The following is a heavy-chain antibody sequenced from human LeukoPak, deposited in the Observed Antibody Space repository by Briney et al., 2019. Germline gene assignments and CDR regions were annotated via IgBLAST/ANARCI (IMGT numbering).Heavy chain of an antibody. CDR1: GGSISSSSYY. CDR2: IYYSGST. Sequence: PSETLSLTCTVSGGSISSSSYYWGWIRQPPGKGLEWIGSIYYSGSTYYNPSLKSRVTISVDTSKNQFSLKLSSVTAADTAVYYRAGRVRYFDYWGQGTLVTVSS. CDR3: AGRVRYFDY. J-gene: IGHJ4*02. D-gene: IGHD3-10*01. V-gene: IGHV4-39*01.